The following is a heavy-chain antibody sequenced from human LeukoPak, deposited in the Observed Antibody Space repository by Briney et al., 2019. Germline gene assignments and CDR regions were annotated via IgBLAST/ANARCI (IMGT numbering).Heavy chain of an antibody. D-gene: IGHD3-22*01. J-gene: IGHJ5*02. CDR1: GFTFSSYE. V-gene: IGHV3-48*03. CDR3: ASQLYDSSGYYPNWFDP. CDR2: ISSSGSTI. Sequence: PGGSLRLSCAASGFTFSSYEMNWVRQAPGKGLEWVSYISSSGSTIYYADSVKGRFTISRDNAKNSLYLQMNSLRAEDTAVYYCASQLYDSSGYYPNWFDPWGQGTLVTVSS.